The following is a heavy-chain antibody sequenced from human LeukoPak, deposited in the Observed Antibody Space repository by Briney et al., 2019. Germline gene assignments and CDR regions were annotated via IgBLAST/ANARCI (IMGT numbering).Heavy chain of an antibody. Sequence: SGTLSLTCTVSGGSISSYSWSWIRQPPGKGLEWIGYIYYSGSTNYNPSLKSRVTISIDTSKNQFSLKLSSVTAADTAVYYCATHPPKLCTGGSCSDYWGQGTLVTVSS. J-gene: IGHJ4*02. D-gene: IGHD2-15*01. CDR3: ATHPPKLCTGGSCSDY. CDR2: IYYSGST. V-gene: IGHV4-59*01. CDR1: GGSISSYS.